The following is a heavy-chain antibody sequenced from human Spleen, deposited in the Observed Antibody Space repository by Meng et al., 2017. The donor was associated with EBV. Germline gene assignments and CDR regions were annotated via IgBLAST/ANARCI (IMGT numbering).Heavy chain of an antibody. D-gene: IGHD1-26*01. V-gene: IGHV6-1*01. J-gene: IGHJ4*02. Sequence: QVQLQQPGPGPVKPPQTLSLTCAISGDNVSNSSVAWNWIRQSPSRGLEWLSRTYYRSKWNNDYAISVRSRITVNADTSKNQISLHLTSVTPEDAAVYFCARGQSSKRAIDYWGQGTLVTVSS. CDR2: TYYRSKWNN. CDR1: GDNVSNSSVA. CDR3: ARGQSSKRAIDY.